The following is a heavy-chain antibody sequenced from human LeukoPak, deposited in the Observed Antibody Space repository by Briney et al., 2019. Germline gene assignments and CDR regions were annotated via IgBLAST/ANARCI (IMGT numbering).Heavy chain of an antibody. D-gene: IGHD4-17*01. CDR1: GCTFTTSG. J-gene: IGHJ4*02. CDR2: ISAYNGNT. CDR3: VRGPSYLVLVSSTVTRFDG. Sequence: GASVKVSSKDSGCTFTTSGISWVRQAPGQGLEWMGWISAYNGNTNHAQKLQGRVTMTTDTSTSTAYMELRSLRSDDTAVYYCVRGPSYLVLVSSTVTRFDGGGQGTLVTVSS. V-gene: IGHV1-18*01.